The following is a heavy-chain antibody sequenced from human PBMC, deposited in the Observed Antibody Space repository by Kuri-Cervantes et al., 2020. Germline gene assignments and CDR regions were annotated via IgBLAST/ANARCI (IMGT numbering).Heavy chain of an antibody. Sequence: GESLKISCAASEFTVNSSYMSWVRQAPGKGLEWVSVIFGGGRTHYADSMKGRFTISRDHSKHTLHLQMNSLRVEDTAVYYCAKLGLGYWGHGTLVTVSS. CDR3: AKLGLGY. CDR1: EFTVNSSY. V-gene: IGHV3-53*01. D-gene: IGHD6-13*01. CDR2: IFGGGRT. J-gene: IGHJ4*01.